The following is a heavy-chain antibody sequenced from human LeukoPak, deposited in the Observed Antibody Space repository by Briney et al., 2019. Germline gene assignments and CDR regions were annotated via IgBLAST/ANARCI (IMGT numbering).Heavy chain of an antibody. Sequence: PGRSLRLSCEASGFTFSAYVMHWVRQAPGKGLGCVAVISNDGNEKYYADSVKGRFSISRDNSKNTLYLQMSSLRTEDTAVYYCVRDGGYTGGWTYGAGDYWGQGTLVTVSS. J-gene: IGHJ4*01. V-gene: IGHV3-30*04. CDR2: ISNDGNEK. CDR1: GFTFSAYV. CDR3: VRDGGYTGGWTYGAGDY. D-gene: IGHD2-8*02.